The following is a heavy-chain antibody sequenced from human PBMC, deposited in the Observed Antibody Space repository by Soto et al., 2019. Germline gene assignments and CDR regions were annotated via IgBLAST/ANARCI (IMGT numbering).Heavy chain of an antibody. D-gene: IGHD2-2*01. V-gene: IGHV1-18*01. CDR1: GYTFASHG. Sequence: QVQLVQSGAEVKKPGASVKVSCKGSGYTFASHGISWARQAPGQGLEWMGWISADNSNRNYAEKFQGRVTMTTDTSTSTAYLEVRSLRSDDTAVYYCARDAWQQCPGDYWGQGTLVTVSS. J-gene: IGHJ4*02. CDR3: ARDAWQQCPGDY. CDR2: ISADNSNR.